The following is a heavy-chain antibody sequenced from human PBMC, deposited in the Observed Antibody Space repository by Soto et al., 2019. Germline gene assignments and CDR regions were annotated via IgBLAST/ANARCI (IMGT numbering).Heavy chain of an antibody. V-gene: IGHV4-30-2*01. CDR3: ASGVWYYDILTGYLAYYYGMDV. J-gene: IGHJ6*02. CDR1: GGSISSGGYS. Sequence: PSETLSLTCAVSGGSISSGGYSWSWIRQPPGKGLEWIGYIYHSGSTYYNPSLKSRVTISVDRSKNQFSLKLSSVTAADTAVYYCASGVWYYDILTGYLAYYYGMDVWGQGTTVTSP. CDR2: IYHSGST. D-gene: IGHD3-9*01.